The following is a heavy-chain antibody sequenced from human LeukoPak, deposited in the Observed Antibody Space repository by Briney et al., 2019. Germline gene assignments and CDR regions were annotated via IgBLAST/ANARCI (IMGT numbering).Heavy chain of an antibody. D-gene: IGHD3-22*01. V-gene: IGHV3-23*01. CDR2: ISGSGGST. CDR3: AREAAFGDSSGLYYFDY. CDR1: GFTFSSYA. Sequence: GGSLRLSCAASGFTFSSYAMSWVRQAPGKGLEWVSAISGSGGSTYYADSVKGRFTISRDNSKNTLYLQMNSLRAEDTAVYYCAREAAFGDSSGLYYFDYWGQGTLVTVSS. J-gene: IGHJ4*02.